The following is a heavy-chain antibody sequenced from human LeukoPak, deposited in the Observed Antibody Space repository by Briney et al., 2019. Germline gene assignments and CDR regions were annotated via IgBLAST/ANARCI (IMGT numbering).Heavy chain of an antibody. CDR1: GYSFTSYW. Sequence: GESLKISCKGSGYSFTSYWIGWVRQMPGKGLEWRGIIYPGDSDTRYSPSFQGQVTISADKSISTAYLQWSSLKASDTAMYYCARQADVGYSSSWLNGYFDYWGQGTLVTVSS. CDR2: IYPGDSDT. CDR3: ARQADVGYSSSWLNGYFDY. J-gene: IGHJ4*02. V-gene: IGHV5-51*01. D-gene: IGHD6-13*01.